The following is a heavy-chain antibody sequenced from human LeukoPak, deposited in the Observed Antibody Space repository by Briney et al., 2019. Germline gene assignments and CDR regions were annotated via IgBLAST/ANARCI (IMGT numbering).Heavy chain of an antibody. Sequence: PGGSLRLSCAASGFPFSSYVMTWVRQAPGKGLEWVAVISYDGSNKYYADSVKGRFTISRDNSKNTLYLQMNSLRADDTAVYYCAREKDNWNVAGYWGQGTLVTVSS. CDR3: AREKDNWNVAGY. CDR1: GFPFSSYV. CDR2: ISYDGSNK. D-gene: IGHD1-20*01. J-gene: IGHJ4*02. V-gene: IGHV3-30-3*01.